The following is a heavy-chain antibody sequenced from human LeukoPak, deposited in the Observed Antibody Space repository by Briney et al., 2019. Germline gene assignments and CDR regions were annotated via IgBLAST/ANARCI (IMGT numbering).Heavy chain of an antibody. J-gene: IGHJ4*02. CDR2: IYTGGDT. CDR3: ATLTYHSDS. Sequence: GGSLRLSCAATGFTVSTNYMSWVRQAPGEGLEWVSVIYTGGDTYYADSVKGRFIISRDNSKNTLRLQMNSLRPEDTAVYYCATLTYHSDSWGQGALVTVSS. CDR1: GFTVSTNY. D-gene: IGHD1-14*01. V-gene: IGHV3-66*02.